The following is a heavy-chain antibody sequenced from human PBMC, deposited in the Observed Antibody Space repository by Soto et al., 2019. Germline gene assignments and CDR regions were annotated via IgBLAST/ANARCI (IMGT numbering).Heavy chain of an antibody. CDR2: ISGSGGST. V-gene: IGHV3-23*01. CDR3: AKAPDYSYGLLDY. CDR1: GFTFSSYA. D-gene: IGHD5-18*01. J-gene: IGHJ4*02. Sequence: GGSLRLSCAASGFTFSSYAMSWVRQAPGKGLEWVSAISGSGGSTYYTDSVKGRFTISRDNSKNTLYLQMNSLRAEDTAVYYCAKAPDYSYGLLDYWGQGTLVTVSS.